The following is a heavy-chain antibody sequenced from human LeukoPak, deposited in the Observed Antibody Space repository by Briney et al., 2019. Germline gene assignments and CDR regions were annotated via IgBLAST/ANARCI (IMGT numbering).Heavy chain of an antibody. D-gene: IGHD3-10*01. CDR2: IYYSGST. CDR1: GGSISSGGYY. CDR3: ARGTHPMVQRMDV. V-gene: IGHV4-31*03. J-gene: IGHJ6*03. Sequence: SETLSLTCTVSGGSISSGGYYWSWIRQHPGKGLEWIGYIYYSGSTYYNPSLKSRVTISVDTSKNQFSLKLSSVAAADTAVYYCARGTHPMVQRMDVWGKGTTVTVSS.